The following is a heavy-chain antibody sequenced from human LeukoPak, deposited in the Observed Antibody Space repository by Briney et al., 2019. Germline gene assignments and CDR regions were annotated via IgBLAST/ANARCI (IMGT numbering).Heavy chain of an antibody. Sequence: GVSLRLSCAASGFTFSSYGMHWVRQTPGKGLEWVAVIWYDGSNKYYADSVKGRFTISRDNSKNTLYLQMNSLRAEDTAVYYCARDALISVGDSSGYSLWGQGTLVTVSS. J-gene: IGHJ4*02. D-gene: IGHD3-22*01. CDR2: IWYDGSNK. V-gene: IGHV3-33*01. CDR3: ARDALISVGDSSGYSL. CDR1: GFTFSSYG.